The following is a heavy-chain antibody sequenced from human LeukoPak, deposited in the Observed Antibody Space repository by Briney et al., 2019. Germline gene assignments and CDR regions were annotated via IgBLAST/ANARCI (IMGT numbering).Heavy chain of an antibody. CDR2: IYYSGST. CDR3: ARTRVYCSSTSCYPSHFDP. D-gene: IGHD2-2*01. J-gene: IGHJ5*02. V-gene: IGHV4-59*01. Sequence: SETLSLXCTVSGGSISSYYWRWIRQPPGKGLEWIGYIYYSGSTNYNPSLKSRVTISVDTSKNQFSLKLSSVTAADTAVYYCARTRVYCSSTSCYPSHFDPWGQGTLVTVSS. CDR1: GGSISSYY.